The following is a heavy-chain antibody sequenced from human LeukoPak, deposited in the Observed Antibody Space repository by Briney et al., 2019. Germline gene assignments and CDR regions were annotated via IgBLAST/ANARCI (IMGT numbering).Heavy chain of an antibody. Sequence: ASVKVSCKASGYRFTTYGISWLRQAPGQGLVWMGWVSANSGETGYAQSFRDRVTLITDTSTSTAYIELRSLTSDDTAVYYCARDWESDARTITDRWGQGTLVTVSS. J-gene: IGHJ5*02. CDR1: GYRFTTYG. D-gene: IGHD5-12*01. CDR2: VSANSGET. V-gene: IGHV1-18*01. CDR3: ARDWESDARTITDR.